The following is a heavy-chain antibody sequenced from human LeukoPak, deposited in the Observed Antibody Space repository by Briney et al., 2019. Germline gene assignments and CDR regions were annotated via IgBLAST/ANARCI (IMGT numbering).Heavy chain of an antibody. D-gene: IGHD3-22*01. Sequence: ASVKVSCKASGYTFTGYYMHWVRQAPGQGLEWMGWINPNSGGTNYAQKFQGRVTMTRDTSISTAYMELSRLRSDDTAVYYCARDRDDSSGYYRETLFDYWGQGTLVTASS. CDR3: ARDRDDSSGYYRETLFDY. J-gene: IGHJ4*02. CDR1: GYTFTGYY. CDR2: INPNSGGT. V-gene: IGHV1-2*02.